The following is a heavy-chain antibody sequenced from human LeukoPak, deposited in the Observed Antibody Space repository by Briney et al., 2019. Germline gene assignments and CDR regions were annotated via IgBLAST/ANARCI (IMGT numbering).Heavy chain of an antibody. J-gene: IGHJ4*02. V-gene: IGHV3-23*01. D-gene: IGHD6-19*01. Sequence: GGSLGLSCAASGFTFSTYAMSWVRQAPGKGLGWVSASSGSGGSTYYADSVKGRFTISRDNSKNTLYLQMNSLRAEDTAVYYCAKDDHGGSGWRDYFDYWGQGTLVTVSS. CDR1: GFTFSTYA. CDR3: AKDDHGGSGWRDYFDY. CDR2: SSGSGGST.